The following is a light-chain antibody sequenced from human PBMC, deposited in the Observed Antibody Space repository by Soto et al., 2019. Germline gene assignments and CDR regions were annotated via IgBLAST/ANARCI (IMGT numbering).Light chain of an antibody. Sequence: QSALTQPASVSGSPGQSITISCTGTSSDVGGYNYVSWYQQHPGKAPKLMIYEVSNRPSGVSNRCSGAESGNTASLTISGLQAEDEADYYCSSYTSSSTPWVFGGGTKLTVL. J-gene: IGLJ3*02. CDR3: SSYTSSSTPWV. V-gene: IGLV2-14*01. CDR1: SSDVGGYNY. CDR2: EVS.